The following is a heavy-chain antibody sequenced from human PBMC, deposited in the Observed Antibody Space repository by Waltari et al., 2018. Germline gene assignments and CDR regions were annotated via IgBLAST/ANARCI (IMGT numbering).Heavy chain of an antibody. CDR2: IYYSGTT. CDR3: AYYDFWSGLD. CDR1: GSPISRGRYY. V-gene: IGHV4-39*01. D-gene: IGHD3-3*01. Sequence: QLQLQEWGPGLAKASETLSVTCIFTGSPISRGRYYWGWIRQPPGKGLEWIGSIYYSGTTYYNPSLKSRVTISVHTSKNQFSLKLSSVTAADTAVYYCAYYDFWSGLDWGQGTLVTVSS. J-gene: IGHJ4*02.